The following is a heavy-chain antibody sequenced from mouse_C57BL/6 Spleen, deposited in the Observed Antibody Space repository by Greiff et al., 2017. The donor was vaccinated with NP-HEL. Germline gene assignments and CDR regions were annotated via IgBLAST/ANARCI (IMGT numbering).Heavy chain of an antibody. V-gene: IGHV1-61*01. CDR1: GYTFTSYW. CDR3: ARWLYYDYDAVAY. CDR2: IYPSDSET. D-gene: IGHD2-4*01. J-gene: IGHJ3*01. Sequence: QVQLQQPGAELVRPGSSVKLSCKASGYTFTSYWMDWVKQRPGQGLEWIGNIYPSDSETHYNQKFKDKATLTVDKSSSTAYMQLSSLTSEDSAVYYCARWLYYDYDAVAYWGQGTLVTVSA.